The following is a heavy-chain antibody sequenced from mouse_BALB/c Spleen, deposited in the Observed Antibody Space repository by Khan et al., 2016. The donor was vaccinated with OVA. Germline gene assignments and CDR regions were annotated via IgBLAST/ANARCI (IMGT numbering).Heavy chain of an antibody. CDR3: ATSYFYGYYFDY. Sequence: EVMLVESGGDLVQPGGSRKLSCAASGFTFSSYGMHWVRQAPEKGLEWVAYISGDSNTIYYADTVKGRFTISRDNPRNTLFLQMTSLMSDDTAMYYCATSYFYGYYFDYWGPGTTLTVSS. J-gene: IGHJ2*01. D-gene: IGHD1-1*01. V-gene: IGHV5-17*02. CDR2: ISGDSNTI. CDR1: GFTFSSYG.